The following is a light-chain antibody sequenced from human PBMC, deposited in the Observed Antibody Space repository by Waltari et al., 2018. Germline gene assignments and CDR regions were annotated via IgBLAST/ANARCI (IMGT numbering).Light chain of an antibody. V-gene: IGKV3-11*01. CDR2: DAS. J-gene: IGKJ4*01. CDR3: QQRRNWPLT. Sequence: ETVLTQSPGTLSLSPGERATLSCRASQSVGSYLACYQQKPGQAPRLLIYDASNRATGIPARFSGSGSGTDFTLTISSLEPEDFAVYYCQQRRNWPLTFGGGTEVEIK. CDR1: QSVGSY.